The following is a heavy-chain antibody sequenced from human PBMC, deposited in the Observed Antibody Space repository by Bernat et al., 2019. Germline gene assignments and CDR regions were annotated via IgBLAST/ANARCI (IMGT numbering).Heavy chain of an antibody. D-gene: IGHD6-13*01. Sequence: EVQLVESGGGLVKPGGSLRLPCAASGFTFSNAWMNWVRQAPGKGLEWVGRIKSKTDGGTTDYAAPVKGRFTISRDDSKNTLYLQMNSLKTEDTAVYYCTTVFGIAAAGTDYWGQGTLVTVSS. CDR1: GFTFSNAW. CDR2: IKSKTDGGTT. J-gene: IGHJ4*02. V-gene: IGHV3-15*07. CDR3: TTVFGIAAAGTDY.